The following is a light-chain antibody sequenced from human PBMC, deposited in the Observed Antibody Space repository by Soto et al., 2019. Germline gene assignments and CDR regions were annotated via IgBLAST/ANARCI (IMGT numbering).Light chain of an antibody. CDR3: QQRSNWPSIT. CDR2: DAS. J-gene: IGKJ5*01. Sequence: IFLTQSPAPVCFSPGRRATLSCRASQGVSSYLAWYQQKPGKAPRLLIYDASNRATGIPARFSGSGSGTEFTLTINSLEPEDFAVYYCQQRSNWPSITFGQGTRLEIK. CDR1: QGVSSY. V-gene: IGKV3-11*01.